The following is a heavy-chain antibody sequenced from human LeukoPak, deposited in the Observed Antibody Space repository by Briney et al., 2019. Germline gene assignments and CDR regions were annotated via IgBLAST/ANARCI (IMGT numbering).Heavy chain of an antibody. J-gene: IGHJ4*02. CDR1: GFTFSTYV. CDR3: ASPLGGDGFDY. Sequence: GGSLRLSCAASGFTFSTYVMHWVRQAPGKGLEWVAVISYDGSNKYYADSVKGRFTISRDNSKNTLYLQMNSLRAEDTAVYYCASPLGGDGFDYWGQGTLVTVSS. CDR2: ISYDGSNK. V-gene: IGHV3-30-3*01. D-gene: IGHD2-21*02.